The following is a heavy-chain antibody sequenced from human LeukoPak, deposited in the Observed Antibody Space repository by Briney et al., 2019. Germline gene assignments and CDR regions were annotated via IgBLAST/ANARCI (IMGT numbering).Heavy chain of an antibody. J-gene: IGHJ4*02. D-gene: IGHD6-13*01. CDR1: GYTFTGYY. Sequence: GASVKVSCKASGYTFTGYYMHWVRQAPGQGLEWMGWINPNSGGTNYAQKFQGWVTMTRDTSICTAYMELSRLRSDDTAVYYCARESSSWYPSFDYWGQGTLVTVSS. V-gene: IGHV1-2*04. CDR3: ARESSSWYPSFDY. CDR2: INPNSGGT.